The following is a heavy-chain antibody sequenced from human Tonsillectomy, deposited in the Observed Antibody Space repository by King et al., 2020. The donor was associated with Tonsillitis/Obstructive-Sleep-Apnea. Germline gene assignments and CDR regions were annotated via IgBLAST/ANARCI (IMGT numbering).Heavy chain of an antibody. CDR3: ARGGTIFGVVTLGY. Sequence: VQLQESGPGLVKPSQTLSLTCTVSGGSISSGGYYWSWIRQHPGKGLEWIGYIYYSGSTYYNPSLKSRVTISIDTSKNQFSLKLSSVTAADTAVYYCARGGTIFGVVTLGYWGQGTLVTVSS. J-gene: IGHJ4*02. CDR1: GGSISSGGYY. V-gene: IGHV4-31*03. D-gene: IGHD3-3*01. CDR2: IYYSGST.